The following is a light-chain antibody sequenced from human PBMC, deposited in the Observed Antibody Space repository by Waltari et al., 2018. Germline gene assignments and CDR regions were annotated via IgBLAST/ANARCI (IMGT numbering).Light chain of an antibody. V-gene: IGKV1-39*01. J-gene: IGKJ2*01. CDR1: QIISNY. CDR2: VAS. CDR3: QQSYNAPYT. Sequence: DIQMTQSPSSLPASVGDRVTSTCRPSQIISNYFNWYQHKPGEAPKLLVYVASNLQRGVPSRFSGSGSETDFTLTISSLQLEDFATYYCQQSYNAPYTFGQGTNVEIK.